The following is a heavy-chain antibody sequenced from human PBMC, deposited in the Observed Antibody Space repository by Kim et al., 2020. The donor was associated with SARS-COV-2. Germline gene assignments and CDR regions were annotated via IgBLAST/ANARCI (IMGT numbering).Heavy chain of an antibody. V-gene: IGHV3-23*01. J-gene: IGHJ4*02. Sequence: YYADPVKGRFTISRDNSKNTLYLQMNSLRAEDTAVYYCAKIKAGEYYFDYWGQGTLVTVSS. CDR3: AKIKAGEYYFDY.